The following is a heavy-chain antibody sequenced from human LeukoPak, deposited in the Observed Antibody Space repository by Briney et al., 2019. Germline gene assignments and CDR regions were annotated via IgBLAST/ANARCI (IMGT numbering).Heavy chain of an antibody. CDR3: AKDGDSGPNFDY. D-gene: IGHD5-12*01. V-gene: IGHV3-23*01. CDR2: ISGSGGST. J-gene: IGHJ4*02. CDR1: GFTFSSYA. Sequence: GGSLRLSCAASGFTFSSYAMSWVRQAPEKGLEWVSAISGSGGSTYYADSVKGRFTISRDNSKNTLYLQMNSLRAEDTAVYYCAKDGDSGPNFDYWGQGTLVTVSS.